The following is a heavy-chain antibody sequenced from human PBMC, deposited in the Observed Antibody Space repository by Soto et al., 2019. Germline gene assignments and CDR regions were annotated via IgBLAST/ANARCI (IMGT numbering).Heavy chain of an antibody. CDR2: INHSGST. V-gene: IGHV4-34*01. Sequence: PLETLSLTCAFYGGSFSGYDWTWIRQPPGTGLEWIGEINHSGSTNYNPSLKSRVTISVDTSKNQFSLKLTSVTAADTAVYYCARDKITGLFDYWGQGTLVTVSS. J-gene: IGHJ4*02. CDR3: ARDKITGLFDY. D-gene: IGHD2-8*02. CDR1: GGSFSGYD.